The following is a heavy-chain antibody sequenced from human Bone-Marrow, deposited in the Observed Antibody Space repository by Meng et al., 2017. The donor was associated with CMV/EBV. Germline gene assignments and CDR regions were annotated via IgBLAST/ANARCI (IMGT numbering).Heavy chain of an antibody. Sequence: SYAISWVRQAPGQGLEWMGGLIPILGIANYAQKFQGRVTITADKSTSTAYMELSSLRSEDTAVYYCARGKTYYDFWSGNPRDWFDPWGQGTLVTVSS. D-gene: IGHD3-3*01. CDR3: ARGKTYYDFWSGNPRDWFDP. V-gene: IGHV1-69*10. CDR2: LIPILGIA. CDR1: SYA. J-gene: IGHJ5*02.